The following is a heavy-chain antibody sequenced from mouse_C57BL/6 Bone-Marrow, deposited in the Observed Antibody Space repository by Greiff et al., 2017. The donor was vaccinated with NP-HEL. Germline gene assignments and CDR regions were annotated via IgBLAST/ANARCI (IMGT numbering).Heavy chain of an antibody. CDR1: GFTFSSYG. CDR3: ARYYYGSSPRFAY. V-gene: IGHV5-6*01. CDR2: LSSGGSYT. J-gene: IGHJ3*01. D-gene: IGHD1-1*01. Sequence: EVMLVESGGDLVKPGGSLKLSCAASGFTFSSYGMSLVRQTPDKRLEWVATLSSGGSYTYYPDSVKGRFTISRDNAKNTLYLQMSSLKSEDTAMYYCARYYYGSSPRFAYWGQGTLVTVSA.